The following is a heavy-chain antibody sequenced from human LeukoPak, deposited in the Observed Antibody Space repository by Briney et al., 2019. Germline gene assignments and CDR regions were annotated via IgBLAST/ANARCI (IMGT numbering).Heavy chain of an antibody. CDR2: IKPDGSEQ. Sequence: GSLRLSCAASGFTLSSHWMSWVRQAPGEGLEWVANIKPDGSEQYYVNSVRGRFTVSRDNAKNSLYLQMNSLRAADTAIYYCARESAGGPDYWGQGTLVTVSS. V-gene: IGHV3-7*05. CDR1: GFTLSSHW. D-gene: IGHD6-19*01. J-gene: IGHJ4*02. CDR3: ARESAGGPDY.